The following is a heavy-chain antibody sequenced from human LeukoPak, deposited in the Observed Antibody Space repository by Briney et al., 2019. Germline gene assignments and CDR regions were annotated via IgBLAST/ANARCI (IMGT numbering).Heavy chain of an antibody. V-gene: IGHV3-74*01. D-gene: IGHD1-7*01. CDR3: ARDSNLWSWNYSHYYYYYYMDV. CDR2: INSDGSST. Sequence: PGGSLRLSCAASGFTFSSYWMHWVRQAPGKGLVWVSRINSDGSSTSYADSVKGRFTISRDNAKNTLYLQMNSLRAEDTAVYYCARDSNLWSWNYSHYYYYYYMDVWGKGTTVTVS. CDR1: GFTFSSYW. J-gene: IGHJ6*03.